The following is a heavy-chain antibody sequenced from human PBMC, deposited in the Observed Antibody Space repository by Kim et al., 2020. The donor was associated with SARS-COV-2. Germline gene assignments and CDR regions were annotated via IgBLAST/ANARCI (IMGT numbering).Heavy chain of an antibody. V-gene: IGHV4-4*02. CDR2: IYHSGST. CDR3: ARDRYYYDSSGYYPDAFDI. Sequence: SETLSLTCAVSGGSISSSNWWSWVRQPPGKGLEWIGEIYHSGSTNYNPSLKSRVTISVDKSKNQFSLKLSSVTAADTAVYYCARDRYYYDSSGYYPDAFDIWGQGTMVTVSS. D-gene: IGHD3-22*01. CDR1: GGSISSSNW. J-gene: IGHJ3*02.